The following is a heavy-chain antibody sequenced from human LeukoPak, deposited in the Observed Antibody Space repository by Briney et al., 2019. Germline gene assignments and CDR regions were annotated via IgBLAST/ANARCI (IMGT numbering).Heavy chain of an antibody. V-gene: IGHV4-4*02. CDR3: ARAPSNIAGWYPSSGYYYGMDV. Sequence: SGTLSLTCAVSGGSISSSNWWSWVRPPPGKGLEWIGEIYHSGSTNYNPSLKSRVTISVDKSKNQFSLKLSSVTAADTAVYYCARAPSNIAGWYPSSGYYYGMDVWGQGTTVTVSS. J-gene: IGHJ6*02. CDR2: IYHSGST. D-gene: IGHD6-19*01. CDR1: GGSISSSNW.